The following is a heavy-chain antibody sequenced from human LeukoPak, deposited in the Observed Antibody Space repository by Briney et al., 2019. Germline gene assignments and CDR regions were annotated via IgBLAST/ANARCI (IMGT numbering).Heavy chain of an antibody. CDR1: GGSISSYY. D-gene: IGHD2-2*01. CDR2: IYTSGST. CDR3: ARLYGGERGYCSSTSCPGHYYYMDV. V-gene: IGHV4-4*09. J-gene: IGHJ6*03. Sequence: SETLSLTCTVSGGSISSYYWSWIRQPPGKGLEWIGYIYTSGSTNYNPSLKSRVTISVDTSKNQFSLKLSSVTAADTAVYYRARLYGGERGYCSSTSCPGHYYYMDVWGKGTTVTVSS.